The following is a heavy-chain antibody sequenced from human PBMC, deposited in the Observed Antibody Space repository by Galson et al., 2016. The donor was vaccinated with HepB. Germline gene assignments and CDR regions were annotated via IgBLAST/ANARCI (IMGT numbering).Heavy chain of an antibody. Sequence: SVKVSCKASGGPFSSYAISWVRQAPGQGLEWMGGIIPKFGTATHGQKFQGRVTITADESTSTGYMELTSLRSEDTAIYYCARIAYFGGDCYHVPTWSGWFDPWGQGTLVTVSS. CDR3: ARIAYFGGDCYHVPTWSGWFDP. D-gene: IGHD2-21*02. CDR2: IIPKFGTA. CDR1: GGPFSSYA. V-gene: IGHV1-69*13. J-gene: IGHJ5*02.